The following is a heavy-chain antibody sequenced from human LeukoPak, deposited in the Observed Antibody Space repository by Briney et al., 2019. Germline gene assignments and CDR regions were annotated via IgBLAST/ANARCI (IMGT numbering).Heavy chain of an antibody. CDR1: GGSISYFF. Sequence: PSETLSLTCNVSGGSISYFFWSWIRQPPGKGLEWIAYIHYSGTTNHNPSLKSRVTISLDTSKNQLSLNLTSVTAADTAVYYCARGGVLPRGYDSWGQGTLVTVSS. CDR2: IHYSGTT. D-gene: IGHD3-16*01. V-gene: IGHV4-59*01. CDR3: ARGGVLPRGYDS. J-gene: IGHJ5*01.